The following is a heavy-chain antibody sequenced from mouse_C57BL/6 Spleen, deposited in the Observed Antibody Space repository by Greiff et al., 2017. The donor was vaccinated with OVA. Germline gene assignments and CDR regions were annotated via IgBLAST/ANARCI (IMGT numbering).Heavy chain of an antibody. CDR2: IDPSDSYT. J-gene: IGHJ1*03. V-gene: IGHV1-50*01. Sequence: VQLVESGAELVKPGASVKLSCKASGYTFTSYWMQWVKQRPGQGLEWIGEIDPSDSYTNYNQKFKGKATLTVDTSSSTACMQLSSLTSEDSAVYYCARRPGYFDVWGTGTTVTVSS. CDR3: ARRPGYFDV. CDR1: GYTFTSYW.